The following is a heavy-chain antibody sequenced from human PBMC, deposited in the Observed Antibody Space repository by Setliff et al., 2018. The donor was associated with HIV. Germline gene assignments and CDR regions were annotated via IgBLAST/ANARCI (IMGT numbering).Heavy chain of an antibody. CDR2: INHSRRT. V-gene: IGHV4-34*01. D-gene: IGHD5-12*01. CDR1: GGSFSGFY. CDR3: ARTGDGYNFDY. J-gene: IGHJ4*02. Sequence: SETLFLTCAVYGGSFSGFYWNWIRQAPGKGLEWIGEINHSRRTKYNPSLKSRVTISVDTSKNQFSLKLSSVTAADTAVYYCARTGDGYNFDYWGQGTLVTVSS.